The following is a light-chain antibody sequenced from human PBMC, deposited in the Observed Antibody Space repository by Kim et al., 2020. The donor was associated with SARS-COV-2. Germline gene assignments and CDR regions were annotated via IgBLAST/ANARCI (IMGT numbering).Light chain of an antibody. Sequence: SYELTQPPSVSVSPGQTASITCSGEKLGSKYTCWYQQKPGQSPVLLIYQDNKRPSGIPERFSGANSGNTATLTISGTQAVDEADYYCQAWDSSAQVFGTGTKVTV. V-gene: IGLV3-1*01. CDR1: KLGSKY. CDR2: QDN. J-gene: IGLJ1*01. CDR3: QAWDSSAQV.